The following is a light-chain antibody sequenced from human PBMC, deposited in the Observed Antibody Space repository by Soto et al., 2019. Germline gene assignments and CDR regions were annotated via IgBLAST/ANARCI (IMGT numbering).Light chain of an antibody. CDR1: SSDVGGYNY. CDR3: SSYAGSNNLV. J-gene: IGLJ3*02. V-gene: IGLV2-8*01. CDR2: EVS. Sequence: QSALTQPPSASGSPGQSVTISCTGTSSDVGGYNYVSWYQQHPGKAPKLMIYEVSKRPSGVPDRFSGSKSGNTASLTVSGRQAEDEAAYYCSSYAGSNNLVFGGGTKLTVL.